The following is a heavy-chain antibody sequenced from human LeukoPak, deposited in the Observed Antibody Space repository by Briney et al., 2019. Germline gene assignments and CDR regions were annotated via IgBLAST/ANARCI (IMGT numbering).Heavy chain of an antibody. D-gene: IGHD3-22*01. CDR1: GFTFSTYW. CDR3: ARDRDDSSGFPVRY. J-gene: IGHJ4*02. Sequence: GGSLRLSCAASGFTFSTYWMSWVRQAPGKGLEWVANIKQDGSEKNSVDSVKGRFTISRDNAKNSLYLQMNSLRAEDTAVYYCARDRDDSSGFPVRYWGQGTLVTVSS. V-gene: IGHV3-7*01. CDR2: IKQDGSEK.